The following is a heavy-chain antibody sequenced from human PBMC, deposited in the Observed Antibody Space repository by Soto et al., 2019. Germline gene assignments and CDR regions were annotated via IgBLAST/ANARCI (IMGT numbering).Heavy chain of an antibody. CDR3: TTEYDFWSGYYESAYDY. Sequence: PGGSLRLSCAASGFTFSNAWMNWVRQAPGKGLEWVGRIKSKTDGGTTDYAAPVKGRFTISRDDSKNTLYLQMNSLKTEDTAVYYCTTEYDFWSGYYESAYDYWGQGTPVTVSS. D-gene: IGHD3-3*01. CDR2: IKSKTDGGTT. CDR1: GFTFSNAW. V-gene: IGHV3-15*07. J-gene: IGHJ4*02.